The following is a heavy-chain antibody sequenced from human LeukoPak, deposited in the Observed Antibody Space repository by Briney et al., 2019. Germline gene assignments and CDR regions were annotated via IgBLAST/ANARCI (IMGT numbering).Heavy chain of an antibody. D-gene: IGHD1-1*01. V-gene: IGHV1-8*01. Sequence: ASVKVSCKASGYTFTSFDINWVRQATGQGLEWMGWMNPNSGNTGCAQKFQGRVTMTRNTSISTAYMKLSSLRSEDTAIYYCARRTGTPLLFDLWGRGTLVTVSS. J-gene: IGHJ2*01. CDR2: MNPNSGNT. CDR3: ARRTGTPLLFDL. CDR1: GYTFTSFD.